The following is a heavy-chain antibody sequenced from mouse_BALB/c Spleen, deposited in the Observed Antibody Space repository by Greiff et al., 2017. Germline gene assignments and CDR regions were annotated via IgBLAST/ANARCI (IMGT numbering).Heavy chain of an antibody. J-gene: IGHJ3*01. Sequence: DVMLVESGGGLVQPGGSRKLSCAASGFTFSSFGMHWVRQAPEKGLEWVAYISSGSSTIYYADTVKGRFTISRDNPKNTLFLQMTSLRSEDTAMYYCARERDYSGWFAYWGQGTLVTVSA. CDR3: ARERDYSGWFAY. CDR1: GFTFSSFG. D-gene: IGHD2-12*01. CDR2: ISSGSSTI. V-gene: IGHV5-17*02.